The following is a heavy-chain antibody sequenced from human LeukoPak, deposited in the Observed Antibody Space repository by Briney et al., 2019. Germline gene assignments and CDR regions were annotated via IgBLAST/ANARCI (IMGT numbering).Heavy chain of an antibody. Sequence: GGSLRLSCAASGFSFNKNWMSWVRQAPGKGLEWVANIKEDGSEKYYVDSVTGRFTISRDNADYSLYLQMNSLRVEDTAVYYCAKSPGSDGWYLHYWGQGTLVTVSS. V-gene: IGHV3-7*01. CDR3: AKSPGSDGWYLHY. J-gene: IGHJ4*02. D-gene: IGHD5-24*01. CDR2: IKEDGSEK. CDR1: GFSFNKNW.